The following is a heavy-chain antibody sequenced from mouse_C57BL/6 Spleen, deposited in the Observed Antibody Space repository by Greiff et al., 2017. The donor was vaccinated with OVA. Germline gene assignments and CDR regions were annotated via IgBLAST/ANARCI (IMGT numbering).Heavy chain of an antibody. CDR3: ARHPDGYGFDY. CDR2: ISSGGSYT. J-gene: IGHJ2*01. D-gene: IGHD2-2*01. CDR1: GFTFSSYG. Sequence: EVQLVESGGDLVKPGGSLKLSCAASGFTFSSYGMSWVRQTPDKRLEWVATISSGGSYTYYPDSVKGRFTISRDNAKNTLYLQMSSLKSEDTAMYYCARHPDGYGFDYWGQGTTLTVSS. V-gene: IGHV5-6*01.